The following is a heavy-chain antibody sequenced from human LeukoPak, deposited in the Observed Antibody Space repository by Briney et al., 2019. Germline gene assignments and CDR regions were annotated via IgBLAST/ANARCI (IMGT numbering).Heavy chain of an antibody. J-gene: IGHJ5*01. CDR1: GGSFSGYY. D-gene: IGHD3-10*01. Sequence: PSETLSLTCAVYGGSFSGYYWTWIRQPAGKGLEWIGRVYSSGITAYNPSLQSRVSMSVDTSKNQFSLNLASVTAADTAVYYCAREYPSGRRRELKNWLDSWGQGILVTVSS. CDR3: AREYPSGRRRELKNWLDS. CDR2: VYSSGIT. V-gene: IGHV4-4*07.